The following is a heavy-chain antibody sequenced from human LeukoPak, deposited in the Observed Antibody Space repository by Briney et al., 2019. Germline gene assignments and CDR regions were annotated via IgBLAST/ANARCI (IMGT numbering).Heavy chain of an antibody. Sequence: PGGSLRLSCIASGFVFSRDNMNWVRRAPGKGLEWVAHISEAIYYADSVQGRFTIFRDNAKNSLYLQMSNLRAEDTAMYYCVREVGRPKTFYFDSWGRGTPVTVSS. D-gene: IGHD3-16*01. J-gene: IGHJ4*02. V-gene: IGHV3-48*04. CDR2: ISEAI. CDR3: VREVGRPKTFYFDS. CDR1: GFVFSRDN.